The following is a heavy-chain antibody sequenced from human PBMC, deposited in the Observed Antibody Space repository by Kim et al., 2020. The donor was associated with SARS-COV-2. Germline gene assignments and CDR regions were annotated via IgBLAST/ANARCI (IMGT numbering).Heavy chain of an antibody. J-gene: IGHJ5*02. CDR2: INAGNGNT. V-gene: IGHV1-3*01. Sequence: ASVKVSCKASGYTFTSYAMHWVRQAPGQRLEWMGWINAGNGNTKYSQKFQGRVTITRDTSASTAYMELSSLRSEDTAVYYCERDTRITMVRGVGGWFDPWGQGTLVTVSS. CDR3: ERDTRITMVRGVGGWFDP. D-gene: IGHD3-10*01. CDR1: GYTFTSYA.